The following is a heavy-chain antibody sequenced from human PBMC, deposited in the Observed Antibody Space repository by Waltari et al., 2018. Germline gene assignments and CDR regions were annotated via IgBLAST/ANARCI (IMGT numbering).Heavy chain of an antibody. D-gene: IGHD5-12*01. Sequence: QLQLQESGPGLVKPSETLSLTCTVSRSSNRNNNDSCGGVRQYPGKGLEWIVSFCQGATTYYNPSLKSRLTISVDTSNNQFSLKLNSVTAADTAVYYCVRGYPDIVATISDYWGQGTLVIVSS. CDR2: FCQGATT. CDR3: VRGYPDIVATISDY. CDR1: RSSNRNNNDS. J-gene: IGHJ4*02. V-gene: IGHV4-39*07.